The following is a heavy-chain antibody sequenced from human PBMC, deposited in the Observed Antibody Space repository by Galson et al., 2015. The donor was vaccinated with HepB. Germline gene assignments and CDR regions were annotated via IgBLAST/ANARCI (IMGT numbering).Heavy chain of an antibody. J-gene: IGHJ6*02. D-gene: IGHD6-19*01. Sequence: SLRLSCAASGFTFSNYWMNWVRQAPGKGLEWVANIKQDGSDKYYVDSVKGRFTISRDNAKNSVYLQMNSLRAEDTAVYYCARDQGIAVAGTASWNGMDVWGQGTTVTVSS. CDR2: IKQDGSDK. V-gene: IGHV3-7*01. CDR1: GFTFSNYW. CDR3: ARDQGIAVAGTASWNGMDV.